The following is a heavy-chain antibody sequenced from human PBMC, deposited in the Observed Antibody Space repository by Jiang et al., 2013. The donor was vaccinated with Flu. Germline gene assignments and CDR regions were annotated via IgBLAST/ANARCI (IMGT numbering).Heavy chain of an antibody. J-gene: IGHJ4*02. D-gene: IGHD2-21*01. CDR2: VIYGGSA. Sequence: TVSGASISSSIYHWAWIRQPPGKGLEWIGNVIYGGSAHYNPSLKSRVTISVDTSKNQFSLKLSSVTAADTAVYYCARRGNVVVRVDWGQGTLVTVSS. V-gene: IGHV4-39*01. CDR1: GASISSSIYH. CDR3: ARRGNVVVRVD.